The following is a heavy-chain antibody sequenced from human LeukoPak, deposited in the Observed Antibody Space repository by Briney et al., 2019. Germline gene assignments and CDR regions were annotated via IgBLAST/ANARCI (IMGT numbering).Heavy chain of an antibody. D-gene: IGHD2-15*01. Sequence: GGSLRLSCAASGFTFSSYAMSWVRQAPGKGLEWASAISGSGGSTYYADSVKGRFTISRDNSKNTLYLQMNSLRAEDTAVYYCAKSPPQSIVVVVAATPDLSDYWGQGTLVTVSS. CDR3: AKSPPQSIVVVVAATPDLSDY. CDR2: ISGSGGST. V-gene: IGHV3-23*01. J-gene: IGHJ4*02. CDR1: GFTFSSYA.